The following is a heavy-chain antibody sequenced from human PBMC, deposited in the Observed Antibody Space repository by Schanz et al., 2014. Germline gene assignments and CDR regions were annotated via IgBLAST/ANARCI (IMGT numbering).Heavy chain of an antibody. CDR3: ARGVRIDY. D-gene: IGHD3-3*01. CDR2: IKQDGSEK. V-gene: IGHV3-7*01. J-gene: IGHJ4*02. CDR1: GFTFRSYG. Sequence: VQLVESGGGVVQPGRSLRLSCAASGFTFRSYGMHWVRQAPGKGLEWVANIKQDGSEKYYMDSVKGRFTISRDNAKNSLYLQMNSLTAEDTAVYYCARGVRIDYWGQGTLVTVSS.